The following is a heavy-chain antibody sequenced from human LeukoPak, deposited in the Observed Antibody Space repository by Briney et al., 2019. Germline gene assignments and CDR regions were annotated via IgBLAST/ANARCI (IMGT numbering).Heavy chain of an antibody. CDR3: AREGMVATFDY. CDR1: GFTFSSYS. CDR2: ISSSSSYV. D-gene: IGHD5-12*01. J-gene: IGHJ4*02. Sequence: PGGSLRLSCAASGFTFSSYSMNWVRQAPGKGLEWVSSISSSSSYVYYADSVKGRFTISRDKAKNSLYQQMNSLRAEDTAIYYCAREGMVATFDYWGQGTLVTVSS. V-gene: IGHV3-21*01.